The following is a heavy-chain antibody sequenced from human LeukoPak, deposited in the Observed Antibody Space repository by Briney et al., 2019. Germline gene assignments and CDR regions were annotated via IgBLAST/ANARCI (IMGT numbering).Heavy chain of an antibody. CDR3: ARAMVRGVTPFDY. D-gene: IGHD3-10*01. V-gene: IGHV3-66*01. J-gene: IGHJ4*02. CDR2: IYSGGST. CDR1: GFTFSSNY. Sequence: GGSLRLSCAASGFTFSSNYMSWVRQAPGKGLEWVSVIYSGGSTYYADSVKGRFTISRDNSKNTLYLQMNSLRAEDTAVYYCARAMVRGVTPFDYWGQGTLVTVSS.